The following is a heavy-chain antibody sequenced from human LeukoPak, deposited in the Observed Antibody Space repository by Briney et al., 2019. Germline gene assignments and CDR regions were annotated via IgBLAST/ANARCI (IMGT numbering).Heavy chain of an antibody. D-gene: IGHD5-18*01. J-gene: IGHJ5*02. CDR1: GYTFTGYY. Sequence: ASVNVSCKASGYTFTGYYMHWVRQAPGQGLEWMGWINPNSGGTNYAQKFQGRVTITADESTSTAYMELSSLRSEDTAVYYCARDLGSGYRKANWFDPWGQGTLVTVSS. V-gene: IGHV1-2*02. CDR3: ARDLGSGYRKANWFDP. CDR2: INPNSGGT.